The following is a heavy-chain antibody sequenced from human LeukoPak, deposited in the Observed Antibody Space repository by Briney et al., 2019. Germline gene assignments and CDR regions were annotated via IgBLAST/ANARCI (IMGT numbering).Heavy chain of an antibody. CDR2: INPNGGST. J-gene: IGHJ5*02. CDR3: ARDGDYYDSSDYIDDNWFDP. V-gene: IGHV1-46*03. D-gene: IGHD3-22*01. Sequence: GASVKVSCKASGYTFTSYYTHWVRQAPGQGLEWMGIINPNGGSTSYAQKFQGRVTMTRDTSTSAVYMELSSLRSEDTAVYYCARDGDYYDSSDYIDDNWFDPWGQGTLVTVSS. CDR1: GYTFTSYY.